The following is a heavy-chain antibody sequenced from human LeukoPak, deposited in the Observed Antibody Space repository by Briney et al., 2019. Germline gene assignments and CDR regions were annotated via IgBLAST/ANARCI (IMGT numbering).Heavy chain of an antibody. D-gene: IGHD2/OR15-2a*01. V-gene: IGHV4-34*01. J-gene: IGHJ4*02. CDR2: INHSGST. CDR3: ARGTTGSTILDY. CDR1: GGSFSGYY. Sequence: SETLSLTCAVYGGSFSGYYWSWIRQPPGKGLEWIGEINHSGSTNYNPSLKSRVTISVDTSKNQFSLKLSSVTAADTAVYYCARGTTGSTILDYWGQGTLVTVSS.